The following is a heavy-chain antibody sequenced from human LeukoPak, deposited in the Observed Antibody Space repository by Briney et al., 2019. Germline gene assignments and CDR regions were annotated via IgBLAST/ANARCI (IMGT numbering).Heavy chain of an antibody. CDR1: GFTFSDYW. Sequence: GGSLRLSCTASGFTFSDYWMNWVRQVPGKGLEWVANIKQDGSEKYYVDSVKGRFTISRDNAKNSLYLQMNSLRAEDTAVYYCARDLGLDYWGQGTLVTVSS. D-gene: IGHD3/OR15-3a*01. V-gene: IGHV3-7*01. CDR2: IKQDGSEK. CDR3: ARDLGLDY. J-gene: IGHJ4*02.